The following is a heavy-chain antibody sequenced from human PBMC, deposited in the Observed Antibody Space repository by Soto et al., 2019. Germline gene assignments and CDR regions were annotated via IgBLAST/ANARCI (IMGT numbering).Heavy chain of an antibody. J-gene: IGHJ5*02. V-gene: IGHV4-61*01. Sequence: SETLSLTCTVSGGSVSSGSYYWSWIRQPPGKGLEWIGYIYYSGSTNYNPSLKSRVTISVDTSKNQFSLKLSSVTAADTAVYYCARVRDSSGYYPNWFDPWGQGTLVTVS. CDR3: ARVRDSSGYYPNWFDP. CDR1: GGSVSSGSYY. D-gene: IGHD3-22*01. CDR2: IYYSGST.